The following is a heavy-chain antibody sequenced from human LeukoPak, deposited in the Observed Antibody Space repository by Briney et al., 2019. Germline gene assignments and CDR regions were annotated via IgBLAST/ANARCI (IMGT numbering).Heavy chain of an antibody. V-gene: IGHV4-59*12. J-gene: IGHJ3*02. CDR1: GGSISSYY. D-gene: IGHD2/OR15-2a*01. CDR3: ARPVESTRAFDI. Sequence: SETLSLTCTVSGGSISSYYWNWVRQPPGKGLEWIAYIYYSGSTSYYPSLKSRVTISLDTSKNQFSLKLSSVTAADTAVYFCARPVESTRAFDIWGQGTMVTVSS. CDR2: IYYSGST.